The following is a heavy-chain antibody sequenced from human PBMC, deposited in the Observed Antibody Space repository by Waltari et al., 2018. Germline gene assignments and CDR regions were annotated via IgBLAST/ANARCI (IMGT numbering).Heavy chain of an antibody. CDR3: VKYSGFDYFFDY. Sequence: QFQLVESGGGVVQPGRSLRLSCAASGFMFGNCNMHWVRQTPGQGLQWLAAISHDGSNKDYADSVKSRFTVSRDNSNNTLYLQINSLRADDTGIYFCVKYSGFDYFFDYWGQGTLVTVSS. D-gene: IGHD5-12*01. CDR1: GFMFGNCN. V-gene: IGHV3-30*18. J-gene: IGHJ4*02. CDR2: ISHDGSNK.